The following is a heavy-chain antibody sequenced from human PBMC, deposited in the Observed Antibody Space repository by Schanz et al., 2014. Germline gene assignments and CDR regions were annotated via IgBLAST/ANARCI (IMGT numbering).Heavy chain of an antibody. CDR1: GFSLNTYG. V-gene: IGHV3-33*01. Sequence: QAQLMESGGGVVQPGTSLILSCSVSGFSLNTYGIHWFRQPAGKGLEWVAVIWNNGVTKYYADSVRGRFTISRDRCKKTRERRRRRRRDEDTAGDYGERTRGDDGEVDYWGQGTLVTVSS. J-gene: IGHJ4*02. CDR2: IWNNGVTK. D-gene: IGHD4-17*01. CDR3: ERTRGDDGEVDY.